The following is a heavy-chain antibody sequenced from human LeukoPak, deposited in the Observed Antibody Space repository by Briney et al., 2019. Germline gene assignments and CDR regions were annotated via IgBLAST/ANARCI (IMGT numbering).Heavy chain of an antibody. Sequence: PGGSLRLSCAASGFTFSDYYMSWIRQAPGKGLEWVSYISSSGSTIYYADSVKGRFTISRDNAKNSLYLQMNSLRAEDTTVYYCARVRRGPKYYFDYWGQGTLVTVSS. D-gene: IGHD3/OR15-3a*01. CDR2: ISSSGSTI. J-gene: IGHJ4*02. V-gene: IGHV3-11*01. CDR3: ARVRRGPKYYFDY. CDR1: GFTFSDYY.